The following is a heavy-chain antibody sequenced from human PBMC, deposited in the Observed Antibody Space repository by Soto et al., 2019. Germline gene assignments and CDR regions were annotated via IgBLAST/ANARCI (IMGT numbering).Heavy chain of an antibody. CDR2: IYYSGST. V-gene: IGHV4-59*01. J-gene: IGHJ4*02. D-gene: IGHD3-16*01. CDR3: ARSRGGYFDY. CDR1: GGSISSYY. Sequence: QVQLQESGPGLVKPSETLSLTCTVSGGSISSYYWSGIRQPPGKGLEWIGYIYYSGSTNYNPSLKSRVTISVDTSKTQFSLKLSSVTAADTAVYYCARSRGGYFDYWGQGTLVTVSS.